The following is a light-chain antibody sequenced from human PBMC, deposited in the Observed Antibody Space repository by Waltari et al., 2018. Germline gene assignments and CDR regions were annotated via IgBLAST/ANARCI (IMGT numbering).Light chain of an antibody. J-gene: IGLJ3*02. CDR1: SSDVGRYDL. V-gene: IGLV2-23*01. Sequence: QSALTQPASVSGSPGQSITISCTGTSSDVGRYDLVSWYQQHPDKAPKLLVFEDSKWPSGVSNRFSGSKSGNTASLTISGLQAEDEADYYCCSYADSRTWVFGGGTKLPVL. CDR3: CSYADSRTWV. CDR2: EDS.